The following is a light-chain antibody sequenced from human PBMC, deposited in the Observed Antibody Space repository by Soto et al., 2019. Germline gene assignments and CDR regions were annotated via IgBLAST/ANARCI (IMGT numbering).Light chain of an antibody. CDR1: QTLNTW. CDR3: KQDNS. CDR2: AAS. Sequence: DIQMTQSPSTLSVSVGDRVTITCRASQTLNTWLAWYQQQPGKAPKVLLYAASRLQRGVPSRFSGSISGTEFTLTISSLQPDDFATYYCKQDNSFGQGTRLDIK. J-gene: IGKJ2*01. V-gene: IGKV1-5*01.